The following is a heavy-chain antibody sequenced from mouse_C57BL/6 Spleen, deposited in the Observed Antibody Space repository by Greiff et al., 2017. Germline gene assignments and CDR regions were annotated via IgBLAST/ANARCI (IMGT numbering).Heavy chain of an antibody. CDR2: ISPSDSET. J-gene: IGHJ4*01. Sequence: QVQLQQPGAELVRPGSSVKLSCKASGYTFTSYWLDWVKQWPGQGLAWIGNISPSDSETNYNQKFKDKATLTVDKSYITAYIQLSSLPSEDSAVYYCARRDDYEAMDYWGQGTSVTVSS. V-gene: IGHV1-61*01. CDR3: ARRDDYEAMDY. CDR1: GYTFTSYW.